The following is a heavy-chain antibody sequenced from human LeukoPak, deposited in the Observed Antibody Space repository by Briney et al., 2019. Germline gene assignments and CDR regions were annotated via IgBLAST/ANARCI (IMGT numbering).Heavy chain of an antibody. CDR3: AREGNSSGYNDAFDI. V-gene: IGHV4-59*01. CDR1: GCSISSYY. CDR2: IYYSGST. J-gene: IGHJ3*02. D-gene: IGHD3-22*01. Sequence: KPSETLSLTCTVSGCSISSYYWSWIRQPPGKGLEWIGYIYYSGSTNYNPSLKSRVTISVDTSKNQFSLKLSSVTAADTAVYYCAREGNSSGYNDAFDIWGQGTMVTVSS.